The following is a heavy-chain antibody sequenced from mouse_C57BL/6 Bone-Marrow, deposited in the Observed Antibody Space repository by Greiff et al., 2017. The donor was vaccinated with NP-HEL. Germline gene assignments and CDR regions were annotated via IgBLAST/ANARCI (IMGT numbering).Heavy chain of an antibody. CDR1: GFTFSSYA. J-gene: IGHJ1*03. D-gene: IGHD2-1*01. V-gene: IGHV5-4*03. CDR3: ARGGGYYGNWYFDV. Sequence: DVMLVESGGGLVKPGGSLKLSCAASGFTFSSYAMSWVRQTPEKRLEWVATISDGGSYTYYPDNVKGRFTISRDNAKNNLYLQMSHLKSEDTAMYYCARGGGYYGNWYFDVWGTGTTVTVSS. CDR2: ISDGGSYT.